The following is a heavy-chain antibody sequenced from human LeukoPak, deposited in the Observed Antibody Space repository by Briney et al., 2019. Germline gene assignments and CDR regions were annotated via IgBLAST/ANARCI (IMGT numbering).Heavy chain of an antibody. J-gene: IGHJ4*02. V-gene: IGHV3-7*01. Sequence: GGSLRLSCAASGFTFNSYWMSWVRQAPGMGLEWVADIKQDGSEKYYVDSVKGRFTISRDNAKNSLYLQMNSLRAEDTAVYYCARGDGSFDYWGQGTLVTVSS. CDR2: IKQDGSEK. CDR1: GFTFNSYW. CDR3: ARGDGSFDY. D-gene: IGHD1-26*01.